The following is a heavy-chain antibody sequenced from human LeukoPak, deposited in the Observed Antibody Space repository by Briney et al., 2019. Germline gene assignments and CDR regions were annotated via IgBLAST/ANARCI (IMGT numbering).Heavy chain of an antibody. D-gene: IGHD2-8*01. Sequence: GGSLRLSCAASGVTLSSYAMSWARQAPGKGLEWVSGISSSGSGGNTYYADSVKGRFTISRDNSKNTLYLQMDSLRAEDTAVYYCAKDVGILIPSGFDYWGQGTLVTVSS. CDR1: GVTLSSYA. CDR2: ISSSGSGGNT. J-gene: IGHJ4*02. CDR3: AKDVGILIPSGFDY. V-gene: IGHV3-23*01.